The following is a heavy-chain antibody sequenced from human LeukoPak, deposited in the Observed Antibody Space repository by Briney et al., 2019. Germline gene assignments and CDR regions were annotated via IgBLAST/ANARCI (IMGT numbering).Heavy chain of an antibody. CDR1: GFTFSSYA. CDR2: ISGSGGST. J-gene: IGHJ5*02. Sequence: GGSLRLSCAASGFTFSSYAMSWVRQAPGKGLEWVSSISGSGGSTYYADSVKGRFTISRDNSKNTLYLQMTSLRAEDTAVYYCAKEYCSGGSCYSNWFDPWGQGTLVTVSS. V-gene: IGHV3-23*01. CDR3: AKEYCSGGSCYSNWFDP. D-gene: IGHD2-15*01.